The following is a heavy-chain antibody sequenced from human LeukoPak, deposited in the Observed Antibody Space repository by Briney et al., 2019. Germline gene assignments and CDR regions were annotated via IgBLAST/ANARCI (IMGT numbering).Heavy chain of an antibody. Sequence: PGGSLRLACAASGFTFSSYGMHWVRQAPGKGLEWVAVISYDGSNKYYADSVKGRFTISRDNSKNTLYLQVNSLRAEDTAVYYCAKDRNDSPFYWGQGTLVTVSS. CDR2: ISYDGSNK. CDR1: GFTFSSYG. V-gene: IGHV3-30*18. D-gene: IGHD3-22*01. CDR3: AKDRNDSPFY. J-gene: IGHJ4*02.